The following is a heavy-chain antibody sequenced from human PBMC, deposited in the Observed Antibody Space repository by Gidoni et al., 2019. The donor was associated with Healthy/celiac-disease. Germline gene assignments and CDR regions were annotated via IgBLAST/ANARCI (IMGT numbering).Heavy chain of an antibody. D-gene: IGHD6-13*01. J-gene: IGHJ6*03. Sequence: QVQLVESGGGVVQPGRSLRLSCAASGFTFSSSAMHWVRKTPGKGLEWVAVISYDGSNKYYADSVKGRFTISRDNSKNTLYLQMNSLRAEDTALYYCARGSGRYSSPGWLNPPIYYYYYMDVWGKGTTVTVSS. CDR2: ISYDGSNK. CDR3: ARGSGRYSSPGWLNPPIYYYYYMDV. V-gene: IGHV3-30*01. CDR1: GFTFSSSA.